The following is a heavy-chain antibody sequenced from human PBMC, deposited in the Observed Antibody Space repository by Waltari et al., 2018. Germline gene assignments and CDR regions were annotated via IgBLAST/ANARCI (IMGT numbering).Heavy chain of an antibody. Sequence: QVQLQESGPGLVKPSETLSLTCTVSGGSISSYYWSWIRQPAGKGLEWIGRIYTSGSTNDNPSLKSRVTMSVDTSKNQFSLKLSSVTAADTAVYYCARVVRDAAAAGDWYFDLWGRGTLVTVSS. CDR2: IYTSGST. D-gene: IGHD6-13*01. J-gene: IGHJ2*01. CDR1: GGSISSYY. CDR3: ARVVRDAAAAGDWYFDL. V-gene: IGHV4-4*07.